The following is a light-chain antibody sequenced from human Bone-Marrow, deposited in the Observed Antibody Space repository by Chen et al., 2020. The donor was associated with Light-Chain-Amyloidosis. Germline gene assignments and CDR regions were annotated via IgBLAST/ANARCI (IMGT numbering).Light chain of an antibody. CDR1: NIGSTS. V-gene: IGLV3-21*02. CDR3: QVWDRSSDRPV. J-gene: IGLJ3*02. Sequence: YVLTQPSSEAVAPGPTATIACGGNNIGSTSVNWYQQTPGQAPLLVVYVDSDRPSGIPERLSGSNSGNTATLTISRVEAGDEADYYCQVWDRSSDRPVFGGGTKLTVL. CDR2: VDS.